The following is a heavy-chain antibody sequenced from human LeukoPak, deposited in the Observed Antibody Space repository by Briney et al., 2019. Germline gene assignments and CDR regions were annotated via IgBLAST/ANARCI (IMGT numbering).Heavy chain of an antibody. CDR2: IYYSGST. V-gene: IGHV4-59*11. Sequence: SETLSLTCTVSGGSISSHYWSWIRQPPGKGLEWIGYIYYSGSTNYNPSLKSRVTISVDTSKNQFSLKLSSVTAADTVGYYCARGLSGSNPYNWFDPWGQGTLVTVSS. D-gene: IGHD1-26*01. CDR1: GGSISSHY. CDR3: ARGLSGSNPYNWFDP. J-gene: IGHJ5*02.